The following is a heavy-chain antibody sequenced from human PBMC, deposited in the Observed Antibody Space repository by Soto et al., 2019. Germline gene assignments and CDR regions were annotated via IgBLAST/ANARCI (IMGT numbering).Heavy chain of an antibody. D-gene: IGHD6-19*01. CDR2: MTSDTKTI. V-gene: IGHV3-48*02. CDR3: ARSVEGHFDY. Sequence: EVQLVESGGGFVQPGGSLRLSCAASGFRFSIYSMNWIRQAPGKGLEWSAYMTSDTKTIKYADSVKGRFTISRDNDNNLVYLQMNSLRDEDTAVYYCARSVEGHFDYWGQGTVVTVSA. J-gene: IGHJ4*02. CDR1: GFRFSIYS.